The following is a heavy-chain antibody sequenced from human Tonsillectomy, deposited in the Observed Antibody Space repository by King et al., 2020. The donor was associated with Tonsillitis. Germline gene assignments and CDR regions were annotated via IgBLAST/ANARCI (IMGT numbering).Heavy chain of an antibody. CDR3: GGYEGGVFDA. D-gene: IGHD2-15*01. J-gene: IGHJ5*02. CDR1: CGSISGGAYY. Sequence: VQLQESGPGLVKPSQTLSLTCTVSCGSISGGAYYWGWIRQHPGKGLEWIGYIYSTYHTYYNPSLKSRLTISIDTSKNRFSLKLSSVNAADTAVYYCGGYEGGVFDAWGQGTLVTVSS. CDR2: IYSTYHT. V-gene: IGHV4-31*03.